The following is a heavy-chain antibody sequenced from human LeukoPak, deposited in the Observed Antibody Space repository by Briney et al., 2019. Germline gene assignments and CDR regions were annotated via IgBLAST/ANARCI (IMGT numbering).Heavy chain of an antibody. J-gene: IGHJ6*03. D-gene: IGHD1-26*01. V-gene: IGHV1-69*05. CDR2: IIPIFGTA. Sequence: ASVKVSCKASGGTFSSYAISWVRQAPGQGLEWMGGIIPIFGTANYAQKFQGRVTITTDESTSTAYMELSSLRSEDTAVYYCARGAVGATPLGYYYYYYMDVWGKGTTVTVSS. CDR1: GGTFSSYA. CDR3: ARGAVGATPLGYYYYYYMDV.